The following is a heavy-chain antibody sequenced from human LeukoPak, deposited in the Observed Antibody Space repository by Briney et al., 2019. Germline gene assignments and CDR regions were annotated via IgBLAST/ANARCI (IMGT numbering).Heavy chain of an antibody. J-gene: IGHJ3*02. V-gene: IGHV1-2*02. CDR3: ARVTGSYVDDAFDI. CDR1: GYSFTDYY. Sequence: ASVKVSCKASGYSFTDYYMHWVRQAPGQGLGGMGWINPKNGGTNHAQKFQGRVTMTRDTSISTAYMELGRLTSDDTAVYFCARVTGSYVDDAFDIWGPGTTVTVSS. D-gene: IGHD1-26*01. CDR2: INPKNGGT.